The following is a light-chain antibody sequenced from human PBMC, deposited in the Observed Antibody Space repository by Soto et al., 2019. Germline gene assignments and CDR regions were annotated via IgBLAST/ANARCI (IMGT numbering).Light chain of an antibody. Sequence: DIQMTQSPSSLSASVGDRVTITCRASQSIRTNLNWYQQKPGKAPSLLIYAASSLQNGVPSRFSGIGSGTDFPLTINSLQPEDSAAHCCQQGYCSLPIFTFGHVTRVD. CDR3: QQGYCSLPIFT. V-gene: IGKV1-39*01. CDR1: QSIRTN. J-gene: IGKJ3*01. CDR2: AAS.